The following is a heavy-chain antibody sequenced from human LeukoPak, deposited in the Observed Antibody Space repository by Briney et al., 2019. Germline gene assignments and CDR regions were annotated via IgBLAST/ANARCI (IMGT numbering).Heavy chain of an antibody. CDR3: ARVRRPDTGSFDY. Sequence: SGPALVKPTQTLKLTCTFSGFSLSTTEVCVSWIRQPPGKALEWLARIDWDDEKFYVTSLKTRLTVSKDTSKNQVVLTMTNMDPVDTATYYCARVRRPDTGSFDYWGQGIVVTVSS. J-gene: IGHJ4*02. CDR2: IDWDDEK. D-gene: IGHD3-10*01. CDR1: GFSLSTTEVC. V-gene: IGHV2-70*17.